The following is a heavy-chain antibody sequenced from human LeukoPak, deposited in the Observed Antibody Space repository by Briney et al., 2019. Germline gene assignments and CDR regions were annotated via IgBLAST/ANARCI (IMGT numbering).Heavy chain of an antibody. CDR3: VRQVSDY. CDR1: GYTFIDYY. V-gene: IGHV1-2*02. Sequence: RASVKVSCKASGYTFIDYYIHWVRQAPGQGLEWMGWINSNSGCTNYAQKFQGRVTMTRDTSISTAYMELSRLRSDDTAVYYCVRQVSDYWGQGTLVTVSS. CDR2: INSNSGCT. J-gene: IGHJ4*02. D-gene: IGHD1-14*01.